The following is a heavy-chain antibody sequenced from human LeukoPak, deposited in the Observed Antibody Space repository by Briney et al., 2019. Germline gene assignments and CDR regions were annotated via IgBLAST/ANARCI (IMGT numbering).Heavy chain of an antibody. CDR3: AREAGPPLRFDP. V-gene: IGHV3-48*04. D-gene: IGHD5/OR15-5a*01. Sequence: GGSLRLSCAASGFSFTTYSINWVRQAPGKGLEWVSYISSTATTIYYADSVKGRFTISRDNAKNSLYLQMNSLRAEDTAVYYCAREAGPPLRFDPWGQGTLVTVSS. J-gene: IGHJ5*02. CDR1: GFSFTTYS. CDR2: ISSTATTI.